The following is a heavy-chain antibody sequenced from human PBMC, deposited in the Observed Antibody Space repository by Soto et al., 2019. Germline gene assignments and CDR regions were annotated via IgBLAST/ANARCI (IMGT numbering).Heavy chain of an antibody. D-gene: IGHD2-21*02. CDR1: GYSFTIYW. J-gene: IGHJ4*02. CDR2: IDPSDSYT. Sequence: GESLKISCKGSGYSFTIYWISWVRQMPGKGLEWMGRIDPSDSYTNYSPSFQGHVTISADKSISTAYLQWSSLKASDTAMYYCXRQGRGWGCGGDCYLDYWGQGTLVTVSS. V-gene: IGHV5-10-1*01. CDR3: XRQGRGWGCGGDCYLDY.